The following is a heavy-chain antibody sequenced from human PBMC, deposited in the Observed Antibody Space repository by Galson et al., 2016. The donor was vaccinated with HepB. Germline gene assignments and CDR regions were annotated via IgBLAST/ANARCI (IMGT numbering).Heavy chain of an antibody. CDR1: GYTLTDYY. CDR3: ARVFTMVRGVTNTFDYYGMDV. D-gene: IGHD3-10*01. J-gene: IGHJ6*02. CDR2: INHNSGGT. Sequence: SVKVSCKASGYTLTDYYIHWVRQAPGQGLEWMGWINHNSGGTNYAQKFQGRVTMTRDTSISTAYMELCGLKSDDTAVYYCARVFTMVRGVTNTFDYYGMDVWGQGTTVTVAS. V-gene: IGHV1-2*02.